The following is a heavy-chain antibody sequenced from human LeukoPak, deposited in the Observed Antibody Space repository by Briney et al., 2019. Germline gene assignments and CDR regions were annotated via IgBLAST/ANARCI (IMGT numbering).Heavy chain of an antibody. V-gene: IGHV3-30*14. Sequence: GGSLRLSCAASGFTFSSYAMYWVRQAPGKGLEWVAVISYDGSNKYYADSVKGRFTISRDNSKNTLYLQMNSLRAEDTAVYYCAGGDSSSWLVFDYWGQGTLVTVSS. D-gene: IGHD6-13*01. CDR2: ISYDGSNK. J-gene: IGHJ4*02. CDR3: AGGDSSSWLVFDY. CDR1: GFTFSSYA.